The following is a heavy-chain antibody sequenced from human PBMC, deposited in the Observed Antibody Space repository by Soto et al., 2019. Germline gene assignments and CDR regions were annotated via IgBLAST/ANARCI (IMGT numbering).Heavy chain of an antibody. CDR3: AREEKYSGYDFDY. CDR1: GYTFTSYA. CDR2: INAGNGNT. V-gene: IGHV1-3*01. D-gene: IGHD5-12*01. J-gene: IGHJ4*02. Sequence: ASVKVSCKASGYTFTSYAMHLVRQAPGQRLEWMGWINAGNGNTKYSQKFQGRVTITRDTSASTAYMELSSLRSEDTAVYYCAREEKYSGYDFDYWGQGTLVTVSS.